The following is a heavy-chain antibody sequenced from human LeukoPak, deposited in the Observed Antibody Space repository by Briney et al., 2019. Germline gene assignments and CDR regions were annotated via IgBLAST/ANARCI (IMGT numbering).Heavy chain of an antibody. V-gene: IGHV1-69*05. CDR1: GGTFISYA. Sequence: SVKVSCKASGGTFISYAISWVRQAPGQGLEWMGRIIPIFGTANYAQKFQGRVTITTDESTSTAYMELSSLRSEDTAVYYCARDLQASRGYFDYWGQGTLVTVSS. J-gene: IGHJ4*02. CDR3: ARDLQASRGYFDY. D-gene: IGHD3-10*01. CDR2: IIPIFGTA.